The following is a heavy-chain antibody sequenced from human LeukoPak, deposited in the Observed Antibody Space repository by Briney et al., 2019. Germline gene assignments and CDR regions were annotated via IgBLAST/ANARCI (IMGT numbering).Heavy chain of an antibody. J-gene: IGHJ4*02. Sequence: SETLSLTCTVSGGSISSYYWSWIRQPAGKGREWIGRIYTSGSNNYNPSLKSRVTMSVDTSKNQFSLKLSSVTAADTAVYYCARDRGESSSWPYYFDYWGQGTLVTVSS. CDR3: ARDRGESSSWPYYFDY. CDR2: IYTSGSN. CDR1: GGSISSYY. D-gene: IGHD6-13*01. V-gene: IGHV4-4*07.